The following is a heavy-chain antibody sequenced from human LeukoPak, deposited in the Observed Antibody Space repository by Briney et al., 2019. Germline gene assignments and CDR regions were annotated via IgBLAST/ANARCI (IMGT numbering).Heavy chain of an antibody. CDR3: ARDPSGSYPYFDY. Sequence: ASVKVSCKASGYTFTSYYMHWVRQAPGQGLEWMGIINPNGGGTTYAQKFQGRVTMTRDMSTSTVYMELSSLRSEDTAVYYCARDPSGSYPYFDYWGQGTLVTVSS. D-gene: IGHD1-26*01. CDR2: INPNGGGT. CDR1: GYTFTSYY. V-gene: IGHV1-46*01. J-gene: IGHJ4*02.